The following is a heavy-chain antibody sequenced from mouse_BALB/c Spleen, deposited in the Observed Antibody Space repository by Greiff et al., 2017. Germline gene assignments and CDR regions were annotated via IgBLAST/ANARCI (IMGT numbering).Heavy chain of an antibody. CDR3: ARQGKRGPAWFAY. J-gene: IGHJ3*01. V-gene: IGHV1-7*01. D-gene: IGHD3-1*01. CDR1: GYTFTSYW. Sequence: LQESGAELAKPGASVKMSCKASGYTFTSYWMHWVKQRPGQGLEWIGYINPSTGYTEYNQKFKDKATLTADKSSSTAYMQLSSLTSEDSAVYYCARQGKRGPAWFAYWGQGTLVTVSA. CDR2: INPSTGYT.